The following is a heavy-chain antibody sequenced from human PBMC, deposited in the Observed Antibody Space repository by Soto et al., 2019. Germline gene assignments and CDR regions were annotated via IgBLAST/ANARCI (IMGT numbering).Heavy chain of an antibody. CDR1: GGSISSGGYY. V-gene: IGHV4-31*03. Sequence: SETLSLTCTVSGGSISSGGYYWSWIRQHPGKGLEWVGYSYYTGSSYYNPSLKSRVTVSVDASKNQLSLKLASVTAADTAVYYCARDLRRYGRYDYLDYWGQGIPVTVSS. J-gene: IGHJ4*02. CDR2: SYYTGSS. CDR3: ARDLRRYGRYDYLDY. D-gene: IGHD5-12*01.